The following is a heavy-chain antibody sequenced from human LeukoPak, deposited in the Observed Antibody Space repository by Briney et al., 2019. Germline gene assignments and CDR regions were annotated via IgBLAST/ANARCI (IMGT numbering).Heavy chain of an antibody. V-gene: IGHV3-30*02. CDR1: GFTFSSYG. CDR2: IRYDGSNK. Sequence: PGGSLRLSCAASGFTFSSYGMHWVRQAPGKGLEWVAFIRYDGSNKYYADSVKGRFTISRDNSKNTLYLQMNSLRAEDTAVYYCAKDRELRYFDWSGAFDIWGQGTIVTVSS. D-gene: IGHD3-9*01. J-gene: IGHJ3*02. CDR3: AKDRELRYFDWSGAFDI.